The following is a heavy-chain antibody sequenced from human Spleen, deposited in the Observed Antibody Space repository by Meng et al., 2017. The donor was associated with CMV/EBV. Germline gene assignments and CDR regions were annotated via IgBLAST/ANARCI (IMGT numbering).Heavy chain of an antibody. J-gene: IGHJ4*02. V-gene: IGHV3-9*01. CDR3: ARDQDCSSTSCHDY. CDR2: ISWNSGSI. CDR1: GFTFDDYA. D-gene: IGHD2-2*01. Sequence: SLKISCAASGFTFDDYAMHWVRQAPGKGLEWVSGISWNSGSIGYADSVKGRFTISRDNAKNSLYLQMNSLRAEDTAVYYCARDQDCSSTSCHDYWGQGTLVTVSS.